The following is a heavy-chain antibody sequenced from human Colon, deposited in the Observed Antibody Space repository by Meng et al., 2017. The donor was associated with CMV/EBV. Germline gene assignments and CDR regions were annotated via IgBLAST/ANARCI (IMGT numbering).Heavy chain of an antibody. CDR2: INPTGSDT. CDR1: GFIFSDYY. CDR3: VKGHTMINP. V-gene: IGHV3-11*05. Sequence: VQLVQSGGGLVEPGWSLGFSCAASGFIFSDYYMTWIREAPGKGLELVSYINPTGSDTNYADSVRGRFTISRDNAKNSLFLQMSSLTAEDTAVYYCVKGHTMINPWGQGTLVTVSS. D-gene: IGHD3-16*01. J-gene: IGHJ5*02.